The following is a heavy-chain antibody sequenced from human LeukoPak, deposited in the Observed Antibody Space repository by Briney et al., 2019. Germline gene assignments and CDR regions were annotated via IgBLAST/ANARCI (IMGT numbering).Heavy chain of an antibody. CDR3: ARVGKNYYGSGSYYTYYYYGMDV. D-gene: IGHD3-10*01. V-gene: IGHV4-34*01. CDR1: GGSFSGYY. J-gene: IGHJ6*02. Sequence: PSETLSLTCAVYGGSFSGYYWSWIRQPPGKGLEWIGEINHSGSTNYNPSLKSRVTISVDTSKNQFPLKLSSVTAADTAVYYCARVGKNYYGSGSYYTYYYYGMDVWGQGTTVTVSS. CDR2: INHSGST.